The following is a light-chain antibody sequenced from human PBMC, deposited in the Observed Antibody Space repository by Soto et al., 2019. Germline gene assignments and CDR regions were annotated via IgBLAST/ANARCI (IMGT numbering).Light chain of an antibody. V-gene: IGKV1-5*03. J-gene: IGKJ1*01. CDR1: QSISSW. Sequence: DIQMTQSPSTLSASVGDRVTITCRASQSISSWFAWYQQKPGKAPNLLIYMASTLESGVPSRFSGSGSGTEFTLTITSLQPDDFATYYCQQYNVYSPTFGQGTKVEI. CDR3: QQYNVYSPT. CDR2: MAS.